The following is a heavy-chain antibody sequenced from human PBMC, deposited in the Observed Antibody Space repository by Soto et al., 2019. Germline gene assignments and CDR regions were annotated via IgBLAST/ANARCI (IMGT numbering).Heavy chain of an antibody. D-gene: IGHD3-10*01. J-gene: IGHJ4*02. CDR3: AKSNVVTMVRGSDY. CDR2: ISGSGGST. CDR1: GFTFSSYA. Sequence: PGGSLRLSCAASGFTFSSYAMSWVRQAPGKGLEWVSAISGSGGSTYYADSVKGRFTISRDNSKNTLYLQMNSLRAEDTAVYYCAKSNVVTMVRGSDYWGQGTLVTVSS. V-gene: IGHV3-23*01.